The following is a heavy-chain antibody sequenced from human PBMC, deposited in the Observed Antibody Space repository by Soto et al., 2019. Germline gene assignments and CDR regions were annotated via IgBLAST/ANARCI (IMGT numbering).Heavy chain of an antibody. J-gene: IGHJ4*02. CDR1: GGSISSYY. CDR3: ARAPRGKYDYPSSFDD. CDR2: IYYSGST. Sequence: SETLSLTCTVSGGSISSYYWSWIRQPPGKGLEWIGYIYYSGSTNYNPSLKSRVTISVDTSKNQFSLKLSFVTAAGTAVYYCARAPRGKYDYPSSFDDWGQGTLVTVSS. D-gene: IGHD3-16*01. V-gene: IGHV4-59*01.